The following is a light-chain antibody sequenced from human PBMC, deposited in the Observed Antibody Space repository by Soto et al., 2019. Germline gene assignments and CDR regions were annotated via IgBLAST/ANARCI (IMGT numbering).Light chain of an antibody. V-gene: IGLV2-14*01. Sequence: QSALTQPASVSGSPGQSITISCTGTSSDVGGYNYVSWYQHHPGKAPKLMIYEVSNRPSGVSNRFSGSKSGNTASLSISGLQTEDEADYYCSSYTSTNNWVFGGGTKLTVL. CDR1: SSDVGGYNY. J-gene: IGLJ3*02. CDR3: SSYTSTNNWV. CDR2: EVS.